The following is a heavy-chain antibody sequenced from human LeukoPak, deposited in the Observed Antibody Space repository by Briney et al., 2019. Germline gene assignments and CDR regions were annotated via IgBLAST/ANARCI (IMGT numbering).Heavy chain of an antibody. J-gene: IGHJ4*02. V-gene: IGHV3-53*01. CDR2: IYSGGST. Sequence: GGSLRLSCAASGFTVSSNYMSWVRQAPGKGLEWVSVIYSGGSTYYADSLKGRFTISRDNAKNTLYLQMNSLRAEDTAVYFCARASTTVPNLLDNWGQGTLVTVSS. D-gene: IGHD4-17*01. CDR3: ARASTTVPNLLDN. CDR1: GFTVSSNY.